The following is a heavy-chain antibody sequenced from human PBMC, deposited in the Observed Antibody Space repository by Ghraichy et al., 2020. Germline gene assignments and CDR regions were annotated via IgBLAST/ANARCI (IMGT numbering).Heavy chain of an antibody. V-gene: IGHV3-48*02. Sequence: GGSLRLSCAASGFTFSSYSMNWVRQAPGKGLEWVAYISSSSSTIYYADSVKGRFTISRDNAKNSLYLQMNSLRDGDTAVYYCARDRAVVVTAWWFDPWGQGTLVTVSS. CDR3: ARDRAVVVTAWWFDP. D-gene: IGHD2-15*01. CDR1: GFTFSSYS. CDR2: ISSSSSTI. J-gene: IGHJ5*02.